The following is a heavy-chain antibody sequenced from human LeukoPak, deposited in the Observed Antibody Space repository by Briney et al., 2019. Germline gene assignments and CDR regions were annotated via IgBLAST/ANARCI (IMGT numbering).Heavy chain of an antibody. D-gene: IGHD2-2*01. V-gene: IGHV3-74*01. CDR1: GFTFSSYW. CDR2: VSIDGSIT. Sequence: GGSLRLSCAASGFTFSSYWMHWVRQAPGKGLVWVSRVSIDGSITTYADSVKGRFTISRDNAKNSLYLQMNSLRAEDTAVYYCARDIVVVPAAMRPDAFDIWGQGTMVTVSS. CDR3: ARDIVVVPAAMRPDAFDI. J-gene: IGHJ3*02.